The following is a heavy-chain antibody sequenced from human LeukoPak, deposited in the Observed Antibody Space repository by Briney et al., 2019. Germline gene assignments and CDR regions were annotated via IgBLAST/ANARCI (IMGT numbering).Heavy chain of an antibody. CDR2: IYYSGST. V-gene: IGHV4-59*01. J-gene: IGHJ5*02. D-gene: IGHD3-10*01. CDR3: ARVGVTMVRGVIRWFDP. CDR1: GGSISSYY. Sequence: PSETLSLTCTVSGGSISSYYWSWIRQPPGKGLEWIGYIYYSGSTNYNPSLKSRVTISVDTSKNQFSLKLSSVTAADTAVYYCARVGVTMVRGVIRWFDPWGQGTLVTVSS.